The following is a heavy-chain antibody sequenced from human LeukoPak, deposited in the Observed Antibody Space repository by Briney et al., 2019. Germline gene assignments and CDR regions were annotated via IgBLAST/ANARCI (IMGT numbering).Heavy chain of an antibody. V-gene: IGHV3-48*01. CDR1: GLTFSTFS. J-gene: IGHJ3*02. CDR3: ARDSMYAFDI. CDR2: FSTSSGTI. D-gene: IGHD2-2*01. Sequence: PGGSLRLSCAASGLTFSTFSLNWFRRAPGKGRGWISYFSTSSGTISYADSVKGRFTISRDNAKNSLYLQMNSLRAEDTAVYYCARDSMYAFDIWGQGTVVTVSS.